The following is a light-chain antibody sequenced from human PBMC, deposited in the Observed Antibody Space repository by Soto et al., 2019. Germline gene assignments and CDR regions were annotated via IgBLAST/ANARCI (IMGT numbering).Light chain of an antibody. Sequence: EIVLTQSPGTLSLSPGEGATLSCRASQSVSSNYLAWYQQKPGQAPRLLIYGESSRATGIPDRFSGSGSGTDFTLTISRLEPEDFAXXXXXXXXXXIXFXQGTRLEIK. CDR1: QSVSSNY. J-gene: IGKJ5*01. V-gene: IGKV3-20*01. CDR3: XXXXXXIX. CDR2: GES.